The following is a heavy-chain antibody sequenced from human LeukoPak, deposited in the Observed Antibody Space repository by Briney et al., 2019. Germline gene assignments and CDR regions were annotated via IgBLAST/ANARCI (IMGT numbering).Heavy chain of an antibody. CDR2: IYPGDSDT. Sequence: GESLKISCQGSGYSFTTYWIGWVRQMPGKGLEWMGIIYPGDSDTRYSPSFQGQVTISADKSISTAYLQWGSLKASDTAMYYCARYVYYGSEFFDYWGQGTLVTVSS. J-gene: IGHJ4*02. D-gene: IGHD3-10*01. CDR1: GYSFTTYW. V-gene: IGHV5-51*01. CDR3: ARYVYYGSEFFDY.